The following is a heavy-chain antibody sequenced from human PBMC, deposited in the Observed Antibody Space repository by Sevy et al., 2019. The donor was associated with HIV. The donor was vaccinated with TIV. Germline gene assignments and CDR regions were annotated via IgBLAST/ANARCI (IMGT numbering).Heavy chain of an antibody. CDR3: AQETFGRFDS. D-gene: IGHD1-26*01. CDR1: GFSFSAYW. J-gene: IGHJ4*02. Sequence: GGSLRLSCAASGFSFSAYWMNWVRQAPGKGLEWVANIKPDGSDKHNVDSAEGRFTISRDNAKNSLYLQMNSLGVEDTAMYYCAQETFGRFDSWGQGTLVTVSS. CDR2: IKPDGSDK. V-gene: IGHV3-7*01.